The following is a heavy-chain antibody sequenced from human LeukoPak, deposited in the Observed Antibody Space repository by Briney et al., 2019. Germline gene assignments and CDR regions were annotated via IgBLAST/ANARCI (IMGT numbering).Heavy chain of an antibody. V-gene: IGHV3-48*04. D-gene: IGHD6-19*01. CDR2: VSTRSTTI. J-gene: IGHJ4*02. Sequence: GGSLRLSCAASGFNLSSYSMNWVRQAPGKGLEWISYVSTRSTTIYYADSVKGRFTISRDNAKNSLYLQVNSLRAEDTAVYYCARIAVAGAFDYWGQGTLVTVSS. CDR1: GFNLSSYS. CDR3: ARIAVAGAFDY.